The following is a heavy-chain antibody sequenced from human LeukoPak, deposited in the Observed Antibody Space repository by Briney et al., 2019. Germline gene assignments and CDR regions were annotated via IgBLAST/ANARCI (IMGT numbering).Heavy chain of an antibody. J-gene: IGHJ4*02. CDR2: IHHTSST. V-gene: IGHV4-34*01. D-gene: IGHD5-24*01. CDR3: ARVPMNIEMTTIKGYYFDY. CDR1: GGSISDYY. Sequence: SETLSLTCGVNGGSISDYYWAWVRQSPGKGLEWIGEIHHTSSTKYHPSLKSRVAISLDTSKNEFSLNLNSVTAADTAVYYCARVPMNIEMTTIKGYYFDYWGQGTLVTVSS.